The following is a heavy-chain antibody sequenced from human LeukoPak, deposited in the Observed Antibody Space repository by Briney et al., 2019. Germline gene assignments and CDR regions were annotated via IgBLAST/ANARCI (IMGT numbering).Heavy chain of an antibody. CDR3: ARDLSNYDRSGWTFDY. J-gene: IGHJ4*02. CDR1: GSTFTSYY. CDR2: INPSGGST. V-gene: IGHV1-46*01. Sequence: ASVKVSCQAYGSTFTSYYMHWVRQATGQGLEWMGIINPSGGSTSYAQKFQGRVTMTRDMSTSTVYMELSSLRSEDTAVYYCARDLSNYDRSGWTFDYWGQGPLVTVSS. D-gene: IGHD3-22*01.